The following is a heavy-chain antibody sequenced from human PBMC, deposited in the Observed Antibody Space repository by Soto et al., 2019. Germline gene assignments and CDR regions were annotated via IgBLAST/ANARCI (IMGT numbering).Heavy chain of an antibody. CDR2: IVPMYGTP. J-gene: IGHJ6*02. CDR1: GGTFRSYG. V-gene: IGHV1-69*01. D-gene: IGHD1-26*01. CDR3: ARAVGLGALYYGMDV. Sequence: QVQLEQSGAEVKKAGSSVRVSCQASGGTFRSYGISWVRQAPGQGLEWMGGIVPMYGTPNYAQKFQGRVTITADQTTSTAYMELSSLRSEDTAVYYCARAVGLGALYYGMDVWGQGTTVTVSS.